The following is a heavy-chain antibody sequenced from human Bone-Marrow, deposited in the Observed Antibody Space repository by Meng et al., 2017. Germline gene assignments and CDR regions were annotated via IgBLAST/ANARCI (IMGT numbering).Heavy chain of an antibody. V-gene: IGHV1-2*06. CDR1: GYTFPDYW. CDR3: ARDDNCSGGSCYLTPGWIDP. CDR2: INPKSGDT. J-gene: IGHJ5*02. D-gene: IGHD2-15*01. Sequence: VGLAAAGVGVKKPGASGKVSCKASGYTFPDYWLHWVRRAPGQGLEWMGRINPKSGDTHYAQRFQGRVTMTTDTSTSTAYMELRSLRSDDTAVYYCARDDNCSGGSCYLTPGWIDPWGQGTLVTVSS.